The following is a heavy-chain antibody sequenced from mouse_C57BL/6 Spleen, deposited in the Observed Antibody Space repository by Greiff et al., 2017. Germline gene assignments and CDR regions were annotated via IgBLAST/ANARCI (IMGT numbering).Heavy chain of an antibody. CDR3: ARHITTVVEGFAY. CDR1: GYAFSSSW. J-gene: IGHJ3*01. Sequence: QVQLQQSGPELVKPGASVKISCKASGYAFSSSWMNWVKQRPGKGLEWIGRIYPGDGDTNYNGKFKGKATLTADKSSSTAYMQLSSLTSEDSAVYVCARHITTVVEGFAYWGQGTLVTVSA. D-gene: IGHD1-1*01. V-gene: IGHV1-82*01. CDR2: IYPGDGDT.